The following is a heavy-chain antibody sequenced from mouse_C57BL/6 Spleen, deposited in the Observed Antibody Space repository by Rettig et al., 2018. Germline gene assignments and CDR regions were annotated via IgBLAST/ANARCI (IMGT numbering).Heavy chain of an antibody. D-gene: IGHD1-1*01. Sequence: SGEPKYAEDFKGRFAFSLETSASTAYLQISNLKNEDTATYFCARSYGSSFFDYWGQGTTLTVSS. CDR2: SGEP. CDR3: ARSYGSSFFDY. V-gene: IGHV9-4*01. J-gene: IGHJ2*01.